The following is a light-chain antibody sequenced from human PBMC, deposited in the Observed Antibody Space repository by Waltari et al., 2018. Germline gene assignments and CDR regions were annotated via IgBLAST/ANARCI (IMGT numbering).Light chain of an antibody. CDR1: QSLLHTNGYYY. J-gene: IGKJ2*01. CDR2: LGS. CDR3: MQALQTPYT. Sequence: DIVMTQSPPSLPVTPGEPASISCRSSQSLLHTNGYYYVDWFLQKPGQSPQVLIYLGSNRASGVPDRFSASGSGTDLTLKISRVEAEDVGVYYCMQALQTPYTFGQGTKLEIK. V-gene: IGKV2-28*01.